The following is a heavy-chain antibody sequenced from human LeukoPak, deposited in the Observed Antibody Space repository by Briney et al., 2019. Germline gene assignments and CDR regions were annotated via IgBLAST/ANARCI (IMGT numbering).Heavy chain of an antibody. D-gene: IGHD6-19*01. Sequence: PGGPLRLSCAASGFTFSNYAMNWVRQTPGRGLEWVSAIHPSGDSTYYADSVKGRFTISRDNSKNTLYLQMNSLRAEDTALYFCAKAVSHSYFDFWGQGTLVTVSA. CDR2: IHPSGDST. V-gene: IGHV3-23*01. J-gene: IGHJ4*02. CDR3: AKAVSHSYFDF. CDR1: GFTFSNYA.